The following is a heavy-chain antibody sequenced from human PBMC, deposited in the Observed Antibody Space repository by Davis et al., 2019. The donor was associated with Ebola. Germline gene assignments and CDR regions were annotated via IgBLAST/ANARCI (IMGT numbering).Heavy chain of an antibody. J-gene: IGHJ5*02. D-gene: IGHD6-13*01. CDR3: ARGVAADNP. Sequence: SETLSLTCAVYGGSFSGYYWSWIRQPPGKGLEWIGEINHSGSTNYNPSLKSRVTISVDTSKNQFSLKLSSVTAADTAVYYCARGVAADNPWGQGTLVTVSS. CDR2: INHSGST. V-gene: IGHV4-34*01. CDR1: GGSFSGYY.